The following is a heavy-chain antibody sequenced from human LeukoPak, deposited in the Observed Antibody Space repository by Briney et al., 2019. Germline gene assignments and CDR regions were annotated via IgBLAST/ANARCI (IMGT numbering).Heavy chain of an antibody. CDR2: INPNSGGT. V-gene: IGHV1-2*02. CDR3: ARDHLTVIVGPGN. Sequence: ASVKVSCKASGYTFSDYYMYWVRQTPGQGLEWMGWINPNSGGTNYAQKFQGRITMTRDTSITTAYMELSRLRFDDTAVYYCARDHLTVIVGPGNWGQGTLVTVSS. D-gene: IGHD2/OR15-2a*01. J-gene: IGHJ4*02. CDR1: GYTFSDYY.